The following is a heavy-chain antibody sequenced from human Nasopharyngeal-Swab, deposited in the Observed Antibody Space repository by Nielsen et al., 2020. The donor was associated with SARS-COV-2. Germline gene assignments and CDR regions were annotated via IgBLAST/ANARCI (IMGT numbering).Heavy chain of an antibody. J-gene: IGHJ4*02. D-gene: IGHD6-19*01. Sequence: SETLSLTCTVSGGSISSAGYYWSWIRQHPGKGLEWLGHIYNSGSTYYNPSLKNLFTISADTSKNQVSLKLISVTAADTAVYYCARGRSSGWYESPDYWGQGTLVTVSS. CDR1: GGSISSAGYY. CDR3: ARGRSSGWYESPDY. CDR2: IYNSGST. V-gene: IGHV4-31*01.